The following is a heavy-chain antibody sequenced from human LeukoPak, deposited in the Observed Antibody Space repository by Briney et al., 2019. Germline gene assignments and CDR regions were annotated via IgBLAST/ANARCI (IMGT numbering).Heavy chain of an antibody. J-gene: IGHJ5*02. CDR1: GYTFTGYY. V-gene: IGHV1-2*02. CDR3: ARTSGWYRTDWFDP. Sequence: ASVTVSCKASGYTFTGYYMHWVRQAPGQGLEWMGWINPNSGGTNYAQKFQGRVTMTRDTSISTAYMELSRLRSDDTAVYYCARTSGWYRTDWFDPWGQGTLVTVSS. CDR2: INPNSGGT. D-gene: IGHD6-19*01.